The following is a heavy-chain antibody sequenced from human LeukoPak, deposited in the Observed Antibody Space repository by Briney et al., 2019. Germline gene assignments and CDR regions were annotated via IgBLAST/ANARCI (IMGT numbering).Heavy chain of an antibody. CDR1: GDSVSSDYF. J-gene: IGHJ4*02. Sequence: PSETLSLTCAVSGDSVSSDYFWGWSRQPPGNGLEWIESIYRSGSTYYNPSLKSRVTMSIHTSKNQFSLKLSSVTAADTAEYYCARLIVGRPYYFDRWGQGTLVTVSS. V-gene: IGHV4-38-2*01. CDR3: ARLIVGRPYYFDR. CDR2: IYRSGST. D-gene: IGHD1-26*01.